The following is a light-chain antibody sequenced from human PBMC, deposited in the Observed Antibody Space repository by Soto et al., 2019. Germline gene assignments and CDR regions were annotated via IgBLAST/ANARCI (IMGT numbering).Light chain of an antibody. J-gene: IGKJ3*01. CDR3: QQYGSSLFT. V-gene: IGKV3-20*01. Sequence: EIVLTQSPGTLSLSPGERATLSCRVSQSVSSSYLAWYQQKPGQAPRLLIYGASSRATGIPDRFSGSGSGTDFTLTISRLEPEDFAVYYCQQYGSSLFTFGPGTKSGYQT. CDR2: GAS. CDR1: QSVSSSY.